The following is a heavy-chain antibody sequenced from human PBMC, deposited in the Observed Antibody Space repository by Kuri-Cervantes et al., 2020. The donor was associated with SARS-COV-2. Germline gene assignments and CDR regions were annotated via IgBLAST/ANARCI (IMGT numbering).Heavy chain of an antibody. CDR2: ISYDGSNK. CDR3: ARDEYSGDIVAPDY. J-gene: IGHJ4*02. V-gene: IGHV3-30-3*01. CDR1: GFTFISYA. D-gene: IGHD2-15*01. Sequence: GESLKISCAASGFTFISYAMHWVRQAPGKGLEWVAVISYDGSNKYFAESVKGRFTISRDNSKNTLYLQMSSLRAEDTAMYYCARDEYSGDIVAPDYWGQGTLVTVSS.